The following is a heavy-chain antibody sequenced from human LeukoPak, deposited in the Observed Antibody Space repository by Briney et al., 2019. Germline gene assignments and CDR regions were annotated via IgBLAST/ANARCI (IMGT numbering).Heavy chain of an antibody. CDR2: IKSKTDGGTT. D-gene: IGHD2-15*01. V-gene: IGHV3-15*01. CDR1: GFTFSNAW. CDR3: TTSPPYCSGGSCFDY. Sequence: GGSLRLSCAASGFTFSNAWMSWVRQAPGKGLEWVGRIKSKTDGGTTDYAAPVKGRFTISRDDPKNTLYLQMNSLKTEDTAVYYCTTSPPYCSGGSCFDYWGQGTLVTVS. J-gene: IGHJ4*02.